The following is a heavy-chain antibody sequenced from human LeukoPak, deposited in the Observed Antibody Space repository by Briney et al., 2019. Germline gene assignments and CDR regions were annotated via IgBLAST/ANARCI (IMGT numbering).Heavy chain of an antibody. Sequence: PSETLSLTCAVYGGSFSGYYWSWIRQPPGKGLEWIGEINHSGSTNYNPSLKSRVTISVDTSKNQFSLKLSSVTAADTAVYYCTSGYSSGWPIQTEFDPWGQGTLVTVS. J-gene: IGHJ5*02. CDR3: TSGYSSGWPIQTEFDP. V-gene: IGHV4-34*01. CDR2: INHSGST. D-gene: IGHD6-19*01. CDR1: GGSFSGYY.